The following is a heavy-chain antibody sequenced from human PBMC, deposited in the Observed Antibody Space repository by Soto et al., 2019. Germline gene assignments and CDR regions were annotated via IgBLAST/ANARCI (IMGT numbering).Heavy chain of an antibody. D-gene: IGHD6-19*01. CDR3: ARVTYSYGWIYDY. CDR1: GFTFISYW. Sequence: GGPLRLSCAASGFTFISYWMSWVRQAPGKGLEWVVNIKQDGSERYYMDSVRGRLTASRDNAKNSLYLQMNSLRAEDTAVYFCARVTYSYGWIYDYWGQGSLVTVSS. J-gene: IGHJ4*01. CDR2: IKQDGSER. V-gene: IGHV3-7*01.